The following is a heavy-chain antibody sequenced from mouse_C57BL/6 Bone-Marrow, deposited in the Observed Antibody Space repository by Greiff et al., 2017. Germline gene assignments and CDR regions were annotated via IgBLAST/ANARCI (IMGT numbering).Heavy chain of an antibody. Sequence: VQLQQSGAELARPGASVKLSCKASGYTFTCHGISWVKQRTGQGLEWIGEIYPRCGNTYYNEKFKGKATLTADKSSSTAYMELRSLTSEDSAVYFCARWPYYGKRFAYGGQGTLVTVSA. J-gene: IGHJ3*01. V-gene: IGHV1-81*01. CDR2: IYPRCGNT. CDR1: GYTFTCHG. CDR3: ARWPYYGKRFAY. D-gene: IGHD2-10*01.